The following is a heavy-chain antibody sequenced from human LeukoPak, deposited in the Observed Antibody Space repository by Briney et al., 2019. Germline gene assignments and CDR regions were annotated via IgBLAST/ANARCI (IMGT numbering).Heavy chain of an antibody. D-gene: IGHD1-14*01. J-gene: IGHJ4*02. CDR3: ARDLGNPGY. V-gene: IGHV3-53*01. CDR2: IYSGGST. Sequence: PGGSLRLSCAASGFTVSSNDMSWVRQAPGKGLECISVIYSGGSTDYADSVKGRLTISRDNSKNTLYLQMNSLRAEDTAVYYCARDLGNPGYWGQGTLVTVSS. CDR1: GFTVSSND.